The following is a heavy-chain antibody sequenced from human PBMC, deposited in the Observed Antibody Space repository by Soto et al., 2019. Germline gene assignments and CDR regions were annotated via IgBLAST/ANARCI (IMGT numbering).Heavy chain of an antibody. J-gene: IGHJ6*04. CDR3: EKRTYDSSGFDPDYYYGMDV. V-gene: IGHV3-30*18. CDR1: GFTFDTFG. CDR2: ILYDGSNK. Sequence: GGSLRLSCAASGFTFDTFGMHWVRQAPGKGLEWVALILYDGSNKYYADSVKGRFTISRDNSKNTLFLEMTSLRPEDTAVYYCEKRTYDSSGFDPDYYYGMDVWGKGTTVTVSS. D-gene: IGHD3-22*01.